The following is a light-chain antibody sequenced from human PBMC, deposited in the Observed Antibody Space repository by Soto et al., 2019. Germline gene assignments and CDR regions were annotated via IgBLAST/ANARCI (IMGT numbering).Light chain of an antibody. Sequence: QSVLTQPASVSGSPGQSISISCTGSSSDVGHYDYVSWFQQHPGRAPTLLIYDVTYRPSGVSNRFSGAKSGSTASLTISGLRTEDEANYYCSSYTGTSTKVFGTGTKVSVL. CDR3: SSYTGTSTKV. V-gene: IGLV2-14*03. CDR1: SSDVGHYDY. CDR2: DVT. J-gene: IGLJ1*01.